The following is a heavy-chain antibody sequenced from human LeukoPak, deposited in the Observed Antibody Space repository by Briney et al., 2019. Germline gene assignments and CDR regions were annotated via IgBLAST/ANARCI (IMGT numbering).Heavy chain of an antibody. J-gene: IGHJ6*02. CDR2: IIPIFGTV. V-gene: IGHV1-69*13. D-gene: IGHD4-17*01. Sequence: ASVKVSCKASGGTFSSYAISWVRQAPGQGLEWMGGIIPIFGTVNYAQKFQGRVTITADESTSTAYMELSSLRSEDTAVYYCARDSDYGDYTGYDYYYGMDVWGQGTTVTVSS. CDR3: ARDSDYGDYTGYDYYYGMDV. CDR1: GGTFSSYA.